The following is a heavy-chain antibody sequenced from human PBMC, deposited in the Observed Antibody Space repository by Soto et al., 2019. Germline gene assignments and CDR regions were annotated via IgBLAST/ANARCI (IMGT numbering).Heavy chain of an antibody. Sequence: SETLSLTSTVSGGSISSYYWSWIRQPPGKGLEWIGYIYYSGSTNYNPSLKSRVTTSVDTSKNQFSLKLSSVTAADTAVYYCARVGGLAAKDYYYYYYMDVWGKGTTVTVSS. CDR2: IYYSGST. CDR1: GGSISSYY. CDR3: ARVGGLAAKDYYYYYYMDV. V-gene: IGHV4-59*01. J-gene: IGHJ6*03.